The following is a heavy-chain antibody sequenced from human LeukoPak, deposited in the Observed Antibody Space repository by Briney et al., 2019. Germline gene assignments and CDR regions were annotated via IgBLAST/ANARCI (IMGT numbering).Heavy chain of an antibody. Sequence: SVKVSCKASGGTLSSYAISWVRQAPGQGLEWMGGIIPIFGTANYAQKFQGRVTITTDESTSTAYMELSSLRSEDTAVYYCARGAPHYDILTGYYSPESDYWGQGTLVTVSS. CDR3: ARGAPHYDILTGYYSPESDY. D-gene: IGHD3-9*01. V-gene: IGHV1-69*05. CDR2: IIPIFGTA. J-gene: IGHJ4*02. CDR1: GGTLSSYA.